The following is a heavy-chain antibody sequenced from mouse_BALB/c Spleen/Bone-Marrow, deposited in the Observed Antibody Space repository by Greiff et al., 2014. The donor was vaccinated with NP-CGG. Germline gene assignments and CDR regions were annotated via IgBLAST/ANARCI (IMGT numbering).Heavy chain of an antibody. CDR3: ESSIYYGRRGYYYTIDY. D-gene: IGHD2-1*01. Sequence: QVQLQQSGAELARPGASVKMSCKASGYTFTSYTMHWVKQRPGQGLEWIGYINPSSGYTNYNQKFKDKATLTADKSSSTAYMQLSRVTSEDSTVYYYESSIYYGRRGYYYTIDYWGQGTSVTVSS. CDR2: INPSSGYT. CDR1: GYTFTSYT. J-gene: IGHJ4*01. V-gene: IGHV1-4*01.